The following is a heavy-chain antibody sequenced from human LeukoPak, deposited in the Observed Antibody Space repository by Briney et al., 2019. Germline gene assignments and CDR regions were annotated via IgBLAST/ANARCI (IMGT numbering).Heavy chain of an antibody. Sequence: SETLSLTCTVSGGSISSYYWSWIRQPAGKGLEWIGRIYTSGSTNYNPSLKSRVTMSVDTSKNQLSLKLSSVTAADTAVYYCAREGTLGDYFDYWGQGTLVTVSS. CDR2: IYTSGST. V-gene: IGHV4-4*07. CDR3: AREGTLGDYFDY. J-gene: IGHJ4*02. D-gene: IGHD3-16*01. CDR1: GGSISSYY.